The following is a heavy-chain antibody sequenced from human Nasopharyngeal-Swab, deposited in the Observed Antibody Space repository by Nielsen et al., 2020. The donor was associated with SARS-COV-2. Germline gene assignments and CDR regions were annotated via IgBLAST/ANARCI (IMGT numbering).Heavy chain of an antibody. J-gene: IGHJ4*02. CDR1: GGSISSGDYY. CDR2: IYYSGST. Sequence: SETLSLTCTVSGGSISSGDYYWSWIRQHPGKGLEWIGYIYYSGSTYYNPSLKSRVTISVDTSKNQFSLKLSSVTAADTAVYYCARDWELLGFDYWGQGTLVTVSS. D-gene: IGHD1-26*01. CDR3: ARDWELLGFDY. V-gene: IGHV4-30-4*01.